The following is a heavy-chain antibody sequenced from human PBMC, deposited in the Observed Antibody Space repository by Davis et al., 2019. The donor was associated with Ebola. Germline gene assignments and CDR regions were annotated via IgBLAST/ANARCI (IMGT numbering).Heavy chain of an antibody. CDR2: ISYDGSNK. D-gene: IGHD3-22*01. V-gene: IGHV3-30*03. CDR3: VRTGAMIVVANGGYYYGMDV. Sequence: GGSLRLSCATSGFTFSSYGMHWVRQAPGKGLEWVAVISYDGSNKYYADSVKGRFTISRDNSKNTLYLQMNSLRAEDTAVYYCVRTGAMIVVANGGYYYGMDVWGQGTTVTVSS. CDR1: GFTFSSYG. J-gene: IGHJ6*02.